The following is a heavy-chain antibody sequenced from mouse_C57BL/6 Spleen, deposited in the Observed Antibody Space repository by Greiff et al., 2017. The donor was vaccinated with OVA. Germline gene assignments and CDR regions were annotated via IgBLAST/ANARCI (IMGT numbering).Heavy chain of an antibody. V-gene: IGHV1-26*01. CDR3: ARWHSYYFDY. CDR1: GYTFTDYY. J-gene: IGHJ2*01. D-gene: IGHD3-1*01. CDR2: INPNNGGT. Sequence: EVKLQQSGPELVKPGASVKISCKASGYTFTDYYMNWVKQSHGKSLEWIGDINPNNGGTSYNQKFKGKATLTVDKSSSTAYMELRSLTSEDSAVYYCARWHSYYFDYWGQGTTLTVSS.